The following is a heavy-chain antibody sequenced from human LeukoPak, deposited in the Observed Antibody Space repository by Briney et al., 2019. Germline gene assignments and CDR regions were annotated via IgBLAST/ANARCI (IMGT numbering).Heavy chain of an antibody. Sequence: SQTLSLTCTLSGGSLSSGDYYWSWIHQPPGKGLEWFGYIYYSGSTYYNPTPRSRVTIPVDTSKTQLSLRLSSVAPADTAVYYCARGWFGEPTGYWGQGTLVTVSS. V-gene: IGHV4-30-4*01. CDR1: GGSLSSGDYY. J-gene: IGHJ4*02. D-gene: IGHD3-10*01. CDR2: IYYSGST. CDR3: ARGWFGEPTGY.